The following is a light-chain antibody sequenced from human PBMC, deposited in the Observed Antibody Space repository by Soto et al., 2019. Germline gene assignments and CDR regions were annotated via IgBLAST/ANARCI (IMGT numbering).Light chain of an antibody. CDR2: GAS. J-gene: IGKJ2*01. CDR3: QQYNNWPYT. CDR1: QSVSSN. V-gene: IGKV3-15*01. Sequence: EIVMTQSPATLSLSPGERATISCRATQSVSSNLAWYQQKPSQAPRLLIYGASTRSTGIPASFSGSGSGTEFTLTISSLQSEDFAVYYCQQYNNWPYTVGQGTKLEIK.